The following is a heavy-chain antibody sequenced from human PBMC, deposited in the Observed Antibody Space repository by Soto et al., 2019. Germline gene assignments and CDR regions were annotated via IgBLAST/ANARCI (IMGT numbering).Heavy chain of an antibody. CDR1: GYTFTSYG. V-gene: IGHV1-3*01. D-gene: IGHD4-17*01. CDR3: ARDLSTVAKYYNWFDP. CDR2: INAGNGNT. J-gene: IGHJ5*02. Sequence: ASVKVSCKASGYTFTSYGISWVRQAPGQGLEWMGWINAGNGNTKYSQKFQGRVTITRDTSASTAYMELSSLRSEDTAVYYCARDLSTVAKYYNWFDPWGQGTLVTVSS.